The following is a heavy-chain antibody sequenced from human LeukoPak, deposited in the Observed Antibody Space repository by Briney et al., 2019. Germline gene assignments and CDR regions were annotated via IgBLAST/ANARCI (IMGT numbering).Heavy chain of an antibody. CDR3: ARGVISGYYYEFDY. J-gene: IGHJ4*02. CDR2: ITARGDGT. Sequence: GGSLRLSCAASGFTFNTYTMNWVRQAPGKGLEWVSAITARGDGTYYADSVKGRFTISRDNSKNTLYLQMNSLRAEDTAVYYCARGVISGYYYEFDYWGQGTLVTVSS. CDR1: GFTFNTYT. V-gene: IGHV3-23*01. D-gene: IGHD3-22*01.